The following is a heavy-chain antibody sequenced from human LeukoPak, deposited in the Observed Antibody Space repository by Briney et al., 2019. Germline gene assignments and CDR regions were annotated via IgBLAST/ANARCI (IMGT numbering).Heavy chain of an antibody. V-gene: IGHV4-59*08. CDR2: FYYSGST. CDR1: GGSISSYY. CDR3: ARHDEDCSSTSCFYWFDP. D-gene: IGHD2-2*01. Sequence: SETLSLTCTVSGGSISSYYWSWIRQPPGKGLEWIGYFYYSGSTNYNPSLKSRVTISVDTSKNQFSLKLSSVTDADTAVYYCARHDEDCSSTSCFYWFDPWGQGTLVTVSS. J-gene: IGHJ5*02.